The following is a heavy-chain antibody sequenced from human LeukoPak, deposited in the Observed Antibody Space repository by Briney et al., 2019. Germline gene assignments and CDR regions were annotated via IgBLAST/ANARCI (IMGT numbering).Heavy chain of an antibody. CDR1: GGSISSFY. CDR2: IYYSGST. J-gene: IGHJ4*02. Sequence: SETLSLTCTVSGGSISSFYWSWIRQPPGKGLEWIGYIYYSGSTNCNPSLRSRVTISVDTSQNQFSLKLSSVTAADTAVYYCARLRGLYSFFDYWGQGTLVTVSS. V-gene: IGHV4-59*08. CDR3: ARLRGLYSFFDY. D-gene: IGHD3-16*01.